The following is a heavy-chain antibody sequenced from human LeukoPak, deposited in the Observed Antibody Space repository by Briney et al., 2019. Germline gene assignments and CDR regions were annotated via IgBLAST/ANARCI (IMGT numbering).Heavy chain of an antibody. D-gene: IGHD3-16*01. V-gene: IGHV4-39*07. Sequence: SETLSLTCTVSGGSISSSSYYWGWIRQPPGKGLEWIGNIYYSGSIYYNPSLKSRVTISVDTSTNQFSLKLSSVTAADTAVCYCARGAGNYYYMDVWGKGTTVTVSS. J-gene: IGHJ6*03. CDR3: ARGAGNYYYMDV. CDR1: GGSISSSSYY. CDR2: IYYSGSI.